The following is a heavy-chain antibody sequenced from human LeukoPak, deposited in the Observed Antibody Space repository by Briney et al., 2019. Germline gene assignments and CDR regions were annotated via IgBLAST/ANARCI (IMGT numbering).Heavy chain of an antibody. D-gene: IGHD3-10*01. Sequence: PGGSLRLSCAASGFTFSNYAMTWVRQAPGKGLEWVAGIRGTGGSTYYADSVKGRFTISRDNAKNTLYLQMSSLRAEDTAVYYCAKSGTYYPHYFDYWGQGTLVTVSS. J-gene: IGHJ4*02. CDR1: GFTFSNYA. CDR2: IRGTGGST. CDR3: AKSGTYYPHYFDY. V-gene: IGHV3-23*01.